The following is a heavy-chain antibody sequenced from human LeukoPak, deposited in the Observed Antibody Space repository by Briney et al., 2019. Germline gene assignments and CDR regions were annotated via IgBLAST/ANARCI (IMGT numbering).Heavy chain of an antibody. CDR1: GYTLTELS. Sequence: ASVKVSCKVSGYTLTELSMHWVRQAPGKGLEWMGGFDPEDGEIIYAQKFQGRVTMTEDTSTDTAYMELSSPRSEDTAVYYCATSWIQLWYPLDYWGQGTLVTVSS. CDR3: ATSWIQLWYPLDY. CDR2: FDPEDGEI. V-gene: IGHV1-24*01. J-gene: IGHJ4*02. D-gene: IGHD5-18*01.